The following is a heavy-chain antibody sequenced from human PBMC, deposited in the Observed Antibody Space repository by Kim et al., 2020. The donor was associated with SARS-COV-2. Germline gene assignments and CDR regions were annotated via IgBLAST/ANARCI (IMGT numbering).Heavy chain of an antibody. CDR2: IGTAGDT. CDR1: GFTFSSYD. CDR3: ARAGGGNYYPCYYYYGMDV. D-gene: IGHD1-26*01. Sequence: GGSLRLSCAASGFTFSSYDMHWVRQATGKGLEWVSAIGTAGDTYYPGSAKGRLTISSENAKNTSYLQMNSLRAGDTAVYYCARAGGGNYYPCYYYYGMDV. J-gene: IGHJ6*01. V-gene: IGHV3-13*01.